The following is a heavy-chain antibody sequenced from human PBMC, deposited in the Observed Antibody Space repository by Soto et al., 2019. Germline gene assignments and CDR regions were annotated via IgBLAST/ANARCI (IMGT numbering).Heavy chain of an antibody. D-gene: IGHD2-15*01. Sequence: EVQLVQSGAEVKKPGESLRISCKGSGYSFTSYWISWVRQMPGKGLEWMGRIDPSDSYTNYSPSFQGHVTISADKSISTAYLQWSSLKASDTAMYYCARGDIVVVVAATSSRRFDPWGQGTLVTVSS. J-gene: IGHJ5*02. CDR3: ARGDIVVVVAATSSRRFDP. CDR2: IDPSDSYT. V-gene: IGHV5-10-1*03. CDR1: GYSFTSYW.